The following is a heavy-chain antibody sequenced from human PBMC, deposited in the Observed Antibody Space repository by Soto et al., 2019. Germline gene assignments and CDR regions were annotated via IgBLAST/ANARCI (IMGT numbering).Heavy chain of an antibody. CDR2: VTANGGST. Sequence: EVQLLESGGGFVQPGGSLRLSCAATGFTFSGYAMTWVRQAPGKGLEWVSAVTANGGSTYSADSVQGRFTISRDNSKNTLCLKMNSLRAEDTAVYYCASLGVGDWANYYYYYGMDVWGQGTTFTVSS. J-gene: IGHJ6*02. CDR1: GFTFSGYA. V-gene: IGHV3-23*01. CDR3: ASLGVGDWANYYYYYGMDV. D-gene: IGHD2-21*02.